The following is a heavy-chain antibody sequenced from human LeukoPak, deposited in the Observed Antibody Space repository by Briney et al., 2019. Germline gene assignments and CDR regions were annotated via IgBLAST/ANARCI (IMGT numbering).Heavy chain of an antibody. CDR3: ARDTLNYYDSSGYYHHDAFDI. J-gene: IGHJ3*02. Sequence: ASVKVSCKVSGYTLTELSMHWVRQAPGQGLEWMGIINPSGGSTSYAQKFQGRVTMTRDMSTSTVYMELSSLRSEDTAVYYCARDTLNYYDSSGYYHHDAFDIWGQGTMVTVSS. D-gene: IGHD3-22*01. CDR2: INPSGGST. CDR1: GYTLTELS. V-gene: IGHV1-46*01.